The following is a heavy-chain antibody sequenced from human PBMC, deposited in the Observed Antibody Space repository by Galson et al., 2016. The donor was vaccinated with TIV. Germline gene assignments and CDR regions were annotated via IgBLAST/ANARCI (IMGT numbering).Heavy chain of an antibody. CDR3: ARSLTSDYGDPLDY. V-gene: IGHV3-30-3*01. D-gene: IGHD4-17*01. CDR2: ISNDGNTK. J-gene: IGHJ4*02. CDR1: GFTFNTYA. Sequence: LRLSCAASGFTFNTYALHWVRQAPGKGLEWVAVISNDGNTKHYADSVKGRFTISRDNSKNTVFLQMNSLRPEDTALYYCARSLTSDYGDPLDYWGQGTLVTVSS.